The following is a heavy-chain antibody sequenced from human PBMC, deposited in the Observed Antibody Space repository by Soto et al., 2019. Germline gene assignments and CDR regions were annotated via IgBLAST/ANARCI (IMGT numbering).Heavy chain of an antibody. CDR3: ARYYYDSSGYYPL. V-gene: IGHV3-74*03. CDR2: INTDGSVA. D-gene: IGHD3-22*01. CDR1: GLTFRSYW. Sequence: GGSLRLSCAASGLTFRSYWMHWVRQAPGKGLVWVSRINTDGSVAVYVDSVKGRFTISRDNAKNTLYLHMNSLRAEDTAVYYCARYYYDSSGYYPLWGQGTLVTVSS. J-gene: IGHJ4*02.